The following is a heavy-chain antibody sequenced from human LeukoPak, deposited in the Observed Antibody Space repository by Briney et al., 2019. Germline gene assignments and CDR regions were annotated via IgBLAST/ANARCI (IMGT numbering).Heavy chain of an antibody. CDR1: GGSITSNY. J-gene: IGHJ5*02. CDR2: VYYSGTY. D-gene: IGHD4-23*01. Sequence: SETLSLTCTVSGGSITSNYWSWIRQPPGKGLEWIGYVYYSGTYNYSLSLKSRVTISVDTSKNQFSLKLSSVTAADTAVYYCARRHYGGNSDWFDPWGQGTLVTVSS. V-gene: IGHV4-59*08. CDR3: ARRHYGGNSDWFDP.